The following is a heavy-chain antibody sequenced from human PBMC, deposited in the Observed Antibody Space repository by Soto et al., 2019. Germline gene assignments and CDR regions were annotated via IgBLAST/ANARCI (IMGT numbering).Heavy chain of an antibody. CDR1: GYTFTSYC. CDR2: ISVYNGNK. D-gene: IGHD6-13*01. V-gene: IGHV1-18*01. CDR3: ARLAADGTSWFDP. Sequence: ASVKVSCKSSGYTFTSYCISWVRQSPGQGLEWMGWISVYNGNKKYEQKIQGRVTMTTDKSTSTDYMEMRSMRSEDTAVYYCARLAADGTSWFDPWGQGTLVTVSS. J-gene: IGHJ5*02.